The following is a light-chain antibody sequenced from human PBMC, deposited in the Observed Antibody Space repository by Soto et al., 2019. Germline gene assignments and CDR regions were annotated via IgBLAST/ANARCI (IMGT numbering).Light chain of an antibody. J-gene: IGKJ1*01. CDR3: QQSFSTLTWT. V-gene: IGKV1-39*01. CDR1: QSISIY. CDR2: GAT. Sequence: DLQMTQSPSSLSASVGDRVTITCRASQSISIYLNWYQQRPGRAPKLLIYGATSLQSGVPSRFSGSGSGTDFTLTINSLQPEDFATYYCQQSFSTLTWTFGQGTKVEIK.